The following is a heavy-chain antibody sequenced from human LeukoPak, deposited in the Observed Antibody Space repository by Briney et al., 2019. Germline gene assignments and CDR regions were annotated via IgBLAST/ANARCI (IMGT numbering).Heavy chain of an antibody. D-gene: IGHD2-2*02. V-gene: IGHV3-30-3*01. CDR2: ISYDGSTE. J-gene: IGHJ6*03. CDR1: AFTFSTFP. CDR3: AKGYCTSTSCYTYYYYYMDV. Sequence: TGRSLRLSCEASAFTFSTFPMHWVRQAPGKGLEWVAVISYDGSTEYYADSVKGRFTISRDNSKNTLYLQMDSLRADDTAVYYCAKGYCTSTSCYTYYYYYMDVWGKGTTVTVSS.